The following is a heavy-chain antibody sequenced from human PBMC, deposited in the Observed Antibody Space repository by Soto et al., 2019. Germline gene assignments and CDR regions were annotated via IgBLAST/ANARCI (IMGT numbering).Heavy chain of an antibody. J-gene: IGHJ4*02. CDR3: TRGPGPISTGTGAY. D-gene: IGHD3-10*01. Sequence: EVQLVESGGGLVPPGGSVRLSCAASGFIFKMYWMHWVRQSPGKGLVWITRIYNDGTYSDYADSVRGRFTISRDNVNDTLYLQMNNLRAEDSGLYYCTRGPGPISTGTGAYWGQGTQVTVSS. CDR2: IYNDGTYS. CDR1: GFIFKMYW. V-gene: IGHV3-74*01.